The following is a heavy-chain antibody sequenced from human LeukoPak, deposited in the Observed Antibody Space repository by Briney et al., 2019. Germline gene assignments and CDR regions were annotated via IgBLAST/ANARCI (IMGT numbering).Heavy chain of an antibody. J-gene: IGHJ6*03. CDR1: GGSISSHY. CDR2: IYYSGST. Sequence: SETLSLTCTVSGGSISSHYWSWIRQPPGKGLEWIGYIYYSGSTNYNPSLKSRVTISVDTSKNQFSLKLCSVTAADTAVYYCARERCSSTSCFGYMDVWGKGTTVTVSS. D-gene: IGHD2-2*01. V-gene: IGHV4-59*11. CDR3: ARERCSSTSCFGYMDV.